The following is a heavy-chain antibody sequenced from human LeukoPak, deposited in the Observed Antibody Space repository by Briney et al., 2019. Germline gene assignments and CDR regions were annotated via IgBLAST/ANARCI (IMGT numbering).Heavy chain of an antibody. CDR1: GYSISSGYY. V-gene: IGHV4-38-2*01. D-gene: IGHD3-22*01. Sequence: PSETLSLTCAVSGYSISSGYYWGWIRQPPGKGLEGIGSIYYSGNTYYNPSLKSRVTISVDTSRKQVSLKLSSVTAADTAVYYCARVLVASSGYPSHFDYWGQGTLVTVSS. J-gene: IGHJ4*02. CDR3: ARVLVASSGYPSHFDY. CDR2: IYYSGNT.